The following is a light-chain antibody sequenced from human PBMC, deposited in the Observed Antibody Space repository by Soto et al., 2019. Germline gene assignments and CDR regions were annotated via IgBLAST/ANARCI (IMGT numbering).Light chain of an antibody. CDR3: SSSAGNNNYV. Sequence: QSVLTQPPSASGSPGQSVTISCTGTSSDVGGYNSVSWFQQHPGKPPKLMIYEVTKRPSGVPDRFSGSKSGNTASLTVSGLQAEDEADYYCSSSAGNNNYVFGTGTKLTVL. CDR1: SSDVGGYNS. V-gene: IGLV2-8*01. J-gene: IGLJ1*01. CDR2: EVT.